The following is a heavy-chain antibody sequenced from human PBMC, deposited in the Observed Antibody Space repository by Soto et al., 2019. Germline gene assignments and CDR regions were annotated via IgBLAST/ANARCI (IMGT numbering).Heavy chain of an antibody. V-gene: IGHV4-30-4*01. D-gene: IGHD3-22*01. CDR2: IYYSGST. CDR1: GGSISSGDYY. Sequence: PSETLSLTCTVSGGSISSGDYYWSWIRQPPGKGLEWIGYIYYSGSTYYNPSLKSRVTISVDTSKNQFSLKLSSVTAADTAVYYCARARKYYDSSGYYDAFDIWGQGTMVTVSS. CDR3: ARARKYYDSSGYYDAFDI. J-gene: IGHJ3*02.